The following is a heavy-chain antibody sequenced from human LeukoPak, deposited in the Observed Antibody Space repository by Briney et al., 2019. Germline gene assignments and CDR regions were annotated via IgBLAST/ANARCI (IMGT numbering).Heavy chain of an antibody. J-gene: IGHJ4*02. V-gene: IGHV3-53*01. D-gene: IGHD6-13*01. Sequence: GGSLRLSCAASGFTVISNYMSWVRQAPGKGLEWVSVIYSGGSTYYADSVKGRFTISRDNSKNTLYLQMNSLRAEDTAVYYCARGPRYSSSWYPGQLDYWGQGTLVTVSS. CDR3: ARGPRYSSSWYPGQLDY. CDR2: IYSGGST. CDR1: GFTVISNY.